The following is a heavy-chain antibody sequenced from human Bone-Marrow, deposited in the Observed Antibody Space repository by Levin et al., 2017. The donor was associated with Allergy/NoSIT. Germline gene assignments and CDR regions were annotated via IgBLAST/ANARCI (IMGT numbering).Heavy chain of an antibody. CDR1: GFTFSSYA. D-gene: IGHD3-3*01. V-gene: IGHV3-30*04. Sequence: GESLKISCAASGFTFSSYAMHWVRQAPGKGLEWVAVISYDGSNKYYADSVKGRFTISRDNSKNTLYLQMNSLRAEDTAVYYCASPVLSSGILEWLPRAPIFDYWGQGTLVTVSS. CDR2: ISYDGSNK. CDR3: ASPVLSSGILEWLPRAPIFDY. J-gene: IGHJ4*02.